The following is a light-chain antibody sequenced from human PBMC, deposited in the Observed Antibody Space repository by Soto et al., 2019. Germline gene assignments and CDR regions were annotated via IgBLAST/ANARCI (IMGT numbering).Light chain of an antibody. CDR3: QQYNNWPPLT. Sequence: EIVMTQSPATLSVSPGDRATLSRRASQSVSSNLAWYQQKPGQAPRLLIYGASTRATGIPARFRGSGSGTEFTLTISSLQSEDFAVYYCQQYNNWPPLTFGGGTKVDIK. CDR2: GAS. V-gene: IGKV3-15*01. J-gene: IGKJ4*01. CDR1: QSVSSN.